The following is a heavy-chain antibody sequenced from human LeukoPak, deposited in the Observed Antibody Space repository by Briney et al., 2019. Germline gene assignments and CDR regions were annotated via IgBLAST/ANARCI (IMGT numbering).Heavy chain of an antibody. D-gene: IGHD5-12*01. CDR3: AREERDSGYDYFDY. CDR2: IIPILGIA. J-gene: IGHJ4*02. V-gene: IGHV1-69*04. Sequence: ASVKVSCKASGGTFSSYTISWVRQAPGQGLEWMGRIIPILGIANYAQKFQGRVTITADESTSTAYMELSSLRSEDTAVYYCAREERDSGYDYFDYWGQGTLVTVSS. CDR1: GGTFSSYT.